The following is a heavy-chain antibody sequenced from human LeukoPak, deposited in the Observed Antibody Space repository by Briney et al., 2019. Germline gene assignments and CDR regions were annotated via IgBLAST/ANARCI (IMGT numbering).Heavy chain of an antibody. J-gene: IGHJ4*02. CDR1: GISFSSYV. D-gene: IGHD5/OR15-5a*01. CDR3: ARDPTQYLRYGHFDY. CDR2: INNVASHI. Sequence: PGGSLRLACAASGISFSSYVMNWVRQAPGKGLEWVSSINNVASHIYYAHSVKGRFTISRDNAKNSLYLQMNSLSDEDTAVYYCARDPTQYLRYGHFDYWGQGTLVTVSS. V-gene: IGHV3-21*01.